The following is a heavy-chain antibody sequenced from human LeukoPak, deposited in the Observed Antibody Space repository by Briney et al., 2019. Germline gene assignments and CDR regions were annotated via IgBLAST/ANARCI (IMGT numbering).Heavy chain of an antibody. D-gene: IGHD3-9*01. CDR2: INHSGST. Sequence: PSETLSLTCAVYGGSFSDYYWSWIRQPPGKGLEWIGEINHSGSTNYNPSLKSRVTISVDTSKNQFSLRLSSVTAADTAVYYFFQAEDGIRYPGSAFEIWGQGTMVTVSS. CDR1: GGSFSDYY. J-gene: IGHJ3*02. V-gene: IGHV4-34*03. CDR3: FQAEDGIRYPGSAFEI.